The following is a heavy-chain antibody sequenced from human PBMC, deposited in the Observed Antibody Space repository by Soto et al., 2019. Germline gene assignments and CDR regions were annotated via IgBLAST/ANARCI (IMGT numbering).Heavy chain of an antibody. D-gene: IGHD3-22*01. V-gene: IGHV3-9*01. J-gene: IGHJ6*02. CDR1: GFTFDDYA. CDR3: AKDKGTYHYDSSGYYPPLAYYGMDA. CDR2: ISWNSGSI. Sequence: GGSLRLSCAASGFTFDDYAMHWVRQAPGKGLEWVSGISWNSGSIGYADSVKGRFTISRDNAKNSLYLQMNSLRAEDTALYYCAKDKGTYHYDSSGYYPPLAYYGMDAWGQGTTVTVSS.